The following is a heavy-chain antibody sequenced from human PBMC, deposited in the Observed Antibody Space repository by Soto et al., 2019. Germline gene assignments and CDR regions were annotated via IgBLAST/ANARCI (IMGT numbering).Heavy chain of an antibody. Sequence: EVQLVESGGGLVQPGGSLRLSCAASGFTFSSYWMSWVRQAPGKGLEWVANIKQDGSEKYYVDSVKGRFTISRDNAKNSRYQQMNSLRAEDTAVYYCARDTRYCISTSCYSGYFDLWGRGTLVTVSS. J-gene: IGHJ2*01. CDR2: IKQDGSEK. V-gene: IGHV3-7*01. D-gene: IGHD2-2*01. CDR3: ARDTRYCISTSCYSGYFDL. CDR1: GFTFSSYW.